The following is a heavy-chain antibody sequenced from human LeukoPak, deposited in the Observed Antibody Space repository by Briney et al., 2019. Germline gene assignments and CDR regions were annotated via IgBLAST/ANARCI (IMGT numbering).Heavy chain of an antibody. D-gene: IGHD4-17*01. Sequence: GGSLRLSCAASGFTFSSYAMSWVRQAPGKGLEWVSTISGSGGSTDYADSVKGRFTISRDNSKNTVYLQMNSLRAEDTAVYYCAKYYGDYYYYYYMDVWGKGTTVTVSS. V-gene: IGHV3-23*01. J-gene: IGHJ6*03. CDR3: AKYYGDYYYYYYMDV. CDR1: GFTFSSYA. CDR2: ISGSGGST.